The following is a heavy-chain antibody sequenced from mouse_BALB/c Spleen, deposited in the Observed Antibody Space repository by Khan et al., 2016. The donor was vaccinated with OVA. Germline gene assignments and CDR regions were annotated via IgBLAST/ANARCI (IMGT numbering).Heavy chain of an antibody. CDR1: GYSITTDYA. Sequence: EVKLEESGPGLVKPSQSLSLTCTVTGYSITTDYAWNWIRQFPGNKLEWMGYISYSGNTKYNPSLKSRISITRDTSKNQFFLQLKSVTTEDTARYSCARVYGGDFDYWGQGTTLTVSS. CDR2: ISYSGNT. CDR3: ARVYGGDFDY. J-gene: IGHJ2*01. D-gene: IGHD1-1*01. V-gene: IGHV3-2*02.